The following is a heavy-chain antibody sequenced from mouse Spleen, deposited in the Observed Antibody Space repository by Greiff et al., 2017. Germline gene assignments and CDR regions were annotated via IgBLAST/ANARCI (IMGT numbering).Heavy chain of an antibody. J-gene: IGHJ2*01. CDR3: ARDYGSSYYFDY. CDR1: GYTFTDYN. Sequence: VHVKQSGPELVKPGASVKIPCKASGYTFTDYNMDWVKQSHGKSLEWIGDINPNNGGTIYNQKFKGKATLTVDKSSSTAYMELRSLTSEDTAVYYCARDYGSSYYFDYWGQGTTLTVSS. V-gene: IGHV1-18*01. D-gene: IGHD1-1*01. CDR2: INPNNGGT.